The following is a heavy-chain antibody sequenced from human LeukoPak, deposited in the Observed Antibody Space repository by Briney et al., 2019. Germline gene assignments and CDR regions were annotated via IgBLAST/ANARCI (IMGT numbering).Heavy chain of an antibody. CDR3: AKDLRHGSIFGVVTKYYYGMDV. V-gene: IGHV3-23*01. D-gene: IGHD3-3*01. Sequence: GGSLRLSCAASGFTFSSYAMSWVRQAPGKGLEWVSAISGSGGSTYHADSVKGRFTISRDNSKNTLYLQMNSLRAEDTAVYYCAKDLRHGSIFGVVTKYYYGMDVWGQGTTVTVSS. CDR1: GFTFSSYA. J-gene: IGHJ6*02. CDR2: ISGSGGST.